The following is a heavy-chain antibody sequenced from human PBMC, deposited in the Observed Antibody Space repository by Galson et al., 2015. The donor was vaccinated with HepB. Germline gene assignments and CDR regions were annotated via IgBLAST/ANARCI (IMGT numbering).Heavy chain of an antibody. CDR1: GFTFSSYA. V-gene: IGHV3-30-3*01. Sequence: SLRLSCAASGFTFSSYAMHWVRQAPGKGLEWVAVISYDGSNKYYADSVKGRFTISRDNSKNTLYLQMNSLRAEDTAVYYCARGVRGVSPLFYWGQGTLVTVSS. J-gene: IGHJ4*02. CDR2: ISYDGSNK. CDR3: ARGVRGVSPLFY. D-gene: IGHD3-10*01.